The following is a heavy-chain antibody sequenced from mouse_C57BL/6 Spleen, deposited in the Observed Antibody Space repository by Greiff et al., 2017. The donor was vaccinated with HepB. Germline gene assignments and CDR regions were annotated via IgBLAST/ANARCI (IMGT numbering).Heavy chain of an antibody. CDR3: TRRGTGTGLYAMDY. CDR2: IDPETGGT. Sequence: VQRVESGAELVRPGASVTLSCKASGYTFTDYEMHWVKQTPVHGLEWIGAIDPETGGTAYNQKFKGKAILTADKSSSTAYMELRSLTSEDSAVYYCTRRGTGTGLYAMDYWGQGTSVTVSS. CDR1: GYTFTDYE. J-gene: IGHJ4*01. D-gene: IGHD4-1*01. V-gene: IGHV1-15*01.